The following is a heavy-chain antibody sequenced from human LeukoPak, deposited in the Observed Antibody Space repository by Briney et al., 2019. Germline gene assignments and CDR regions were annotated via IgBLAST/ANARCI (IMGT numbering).Heavy chain of an antibody. Sequence: GGSLRLSCAASGFTFSGYSMSWVRQAPGEGLEWVSYISSTSSTIYYADSVKGRFAISRDNAKNSLYLQMNSLRAEDTAVYYCARGYPSFDYWGQGTLVTVSS. CDR3: ARGYPSFDY. CDR2: ISSTSSTI. J-gene: IGHJ4*02. CDR1: GFTFSGYS. V-gene: IGHV3-48*01. D-gene: IGHD2-15*01.